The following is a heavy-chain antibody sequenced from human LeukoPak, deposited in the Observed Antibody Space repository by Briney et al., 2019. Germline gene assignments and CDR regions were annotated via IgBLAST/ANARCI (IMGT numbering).Heavy chain of an antibody. Sequence: SETLSLTCTVSGGSVTTYYWSWIRQPPGKGLEWIGCIYYSGNTNYNPSLKSRVTISVDTPKNQFSLKLSSVTAADMAVYYCARPYSSSARGTFDIWGQGTMVTVSS. CDR2: IYYSGNT. CDR1: GGSVTTYY. D-gene: IGHD6-6*01. V-gene: IGHV4-59*02. CDR3: ARPYSSSARGTFDI. J-gene: IGHJ3*02.